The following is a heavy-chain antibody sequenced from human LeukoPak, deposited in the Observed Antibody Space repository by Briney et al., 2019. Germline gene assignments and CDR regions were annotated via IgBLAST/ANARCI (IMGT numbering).Heavy chain of an antibody. CDR1: GFTFSSYG. CDR2: ISYDGSNK. Sequence: GGSLRLSCEASGFTFSSYGMHWVRQAPGRGLEWVPLISYDGSNKNYADSVKGRFIISRDDSKNTLYLQMSSLRAEDTAVYYCARKQLPLYYFYYGMDVWGRGTTVTVSS. CDR3: ARKQLPLYYFYYGMDV. J-gene: IGHJ6*04. D-gene: IGHD4-11*01. V-gene: IGHV3-33*05.